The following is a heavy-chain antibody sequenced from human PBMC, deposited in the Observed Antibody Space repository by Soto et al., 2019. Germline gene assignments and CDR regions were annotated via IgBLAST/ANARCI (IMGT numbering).Heavy chain of an antibody. CDR3: ARNVIVVGMDV. CDR1: GFTFSSYS. CDR2: ISSSSSYI. D-gene: IGHD2-15*01. J-gene: IGHJ6*04. Sequence: EVQLVESGGGLVKPGGSLRLSCAASGFTFSSYSMNWVRQAPGKGLEWVSSISSSSSYIYYADSVKGRFTISRDNAKNSLYLEMNSLRAEDTAVYYCARNVIVVGMDVWGKGTTVTVSS. V-gene: IGHV3-21*01.